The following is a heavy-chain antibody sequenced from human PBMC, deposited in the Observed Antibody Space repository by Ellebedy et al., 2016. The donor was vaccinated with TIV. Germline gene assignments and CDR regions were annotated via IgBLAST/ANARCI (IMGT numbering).Heavy chain of an antibody. CDR3: ARDGEDGYDYTPLDY. D-gene: IGHD5-24*01. Sequence: AASVKVSCKASGFTFTSYAIHWVRQAPGQRLQWMGWINAGNGNTRYSQKFQGRVTLTRDTSASTAYMELSSLRSEDTAVYYCARDGEDGYDYTPLDYWGQGTLVAVSS. CDR2: INAGNGNT. CDR1: GFTFTSYA. J-gene: IGHJ4*02. V-gene: IGHV1-3*01.